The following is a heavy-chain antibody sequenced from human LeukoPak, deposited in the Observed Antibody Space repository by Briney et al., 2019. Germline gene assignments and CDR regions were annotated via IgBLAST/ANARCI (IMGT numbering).Heavy chain of an antibody. CDR3: ARDSVGATNYFDY. CDR2: ISYDGSNK. Sequence: GGSLRLSCAASGFTFSSYATHWVRQAPGKGLEWVAVISYDGSNKYYADSVKGRFTISRDNSKNTLYLQMNSQRAEDTAVYYCARDSVGATNYFDYWGQGTLVTVSS. CDR1: GFTFSSYA. V-gene: IGHV3-30-3*01. J-gene: IGHJ4*02. D-gene: IGHD1-26*01.